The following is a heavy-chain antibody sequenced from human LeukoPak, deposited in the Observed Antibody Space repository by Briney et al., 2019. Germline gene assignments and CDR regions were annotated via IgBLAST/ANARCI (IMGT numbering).Heavy chain of an antibody. CDR3: ARRSWYVDY. Sequence: PSETLSLTCTVSGGSMSTYYWSWIRQPPGKGLEWIGYIYDSLSTDCNPSLKSRVTISVDMSKNQFSLKLTSVTAADTAVYYCARRSWYVDYWGQGTLVTVSS. D-gene: IGHD6-13*01. J-gene: IGHJ4*02. CDR1: GGSMSTYY. CDR2: IYDSLST. V-gene: IGHV4-59*01.